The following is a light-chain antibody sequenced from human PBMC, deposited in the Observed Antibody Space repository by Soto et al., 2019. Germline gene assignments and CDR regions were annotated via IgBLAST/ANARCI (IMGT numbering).Light chain of an antibody. CDR2: DVS. CDR3: SSYTSSRTPYV. V-gene: IGLV2-14*01. Sequence: QSVLTQPASVSGSPGQSITISCTGTSSDVGGYNYVSWYQQHPGKAPKLMIYDVSNRPSGVSNRFSGSKSGNTASLTISRLQAEDEADYYCSSYTSSRTPYVFGTGTKLTVL. CDR1: SSDVGGYNY. J-gene: IGLJ1*01.